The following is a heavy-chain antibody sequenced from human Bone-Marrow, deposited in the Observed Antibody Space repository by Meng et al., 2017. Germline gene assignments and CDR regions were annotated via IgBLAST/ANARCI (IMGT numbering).Heavy chain of an antibody. V-gene: IGHV4-4*02. Sequence: QVQLQESGPGLVKPSWTLSLTCAVSGGSISSSNWWSWVRQPPGKGLGWIGEIYNSGSTYYNPSLKSRVTISVDTSKNQFSLKLRFVTAADTAVYYCAREGRSHQVGVSVYWGQGNLVTVSS. D-gene: IGHD2-21*01. J-gene: IGHJ4*02. CDR1: GGSISSSNW. CDR3: AREGRSHQVGVSVY. CDR2: IYNSGST.